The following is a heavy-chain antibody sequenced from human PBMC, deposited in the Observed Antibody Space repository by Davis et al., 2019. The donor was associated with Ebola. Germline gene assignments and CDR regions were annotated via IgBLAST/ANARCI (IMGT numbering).Heavy chain of an antibody. CDR1: GFTFSSYD. V-gene: IGHV3-13*01. CDR2: IGTAGDT. Sequence: GESLKISCAASGFTFSSYDMHWVRQATGKGLEWVSAIGTAGDTYYAGSVKGRFTISRDNSKNTRNLQMNNLRAEDTAVYYCVKEFMAGKEADGWGQGTLVTVSS. D-gene: IGHD6-19*01. J-gene: IGHJ4*02. CDR3: VKEFMAGKEADG.